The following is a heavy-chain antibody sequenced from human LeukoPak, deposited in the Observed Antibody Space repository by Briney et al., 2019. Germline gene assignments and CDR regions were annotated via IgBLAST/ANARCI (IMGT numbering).Heavy chain of an antibody. D-gene: IGHD3-3*01. CDR3: ARDYYDFWNVSHYYYYVDV. CDR2: ISAYNGNT. CDR1: GHTFTSYG. J-gene: IGHJ6*03. V-gene: IGHV1-18*01. Sequence: ASVKVSCKASGHTFTSYGISWVRQAPGQGLEWMGWISAYNGNTNYAQKLQGRVTMTTDTSTSTAYMELRSLRSDDTAVYYCARDYYDFWNVSHYYYYVDVWGKGTTVTVSS.